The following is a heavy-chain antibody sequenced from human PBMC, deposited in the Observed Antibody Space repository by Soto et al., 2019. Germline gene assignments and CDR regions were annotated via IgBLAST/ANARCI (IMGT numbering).Heavy chain of an antibody. D-gene: IGHD1-20*01. CDR2: IYYSGST. V-gene: IGHV4-59*01. Sequence: SETLSLTCTVSGGSISSYYWSWIRQPPGKGLEWIGYIYYSGSTNYNPSLKSRVTISVDTSKNQFSLKLSSVTAADTAVYYCARGRINWNDAFDIWGQGTMVTVSS. CDR3: ARGRINWNDAFDI. J-gene: IGHJ3*02. CDR1: GGSISSYY.